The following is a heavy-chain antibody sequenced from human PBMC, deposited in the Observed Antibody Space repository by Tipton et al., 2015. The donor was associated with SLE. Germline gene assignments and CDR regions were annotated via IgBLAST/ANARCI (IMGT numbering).Heavy chain of an antibody. CDR3: AKGWLVDMVTSFDS. J-gene: IGHJ4*02. V-gene: IGHV3-23*01. Sequence: SLRLSCAASGFTFSHYAMSWVRQTPGKGLEWVSGLTGSGLTTFYAASVKGRFTISRDNSKNTLYLQMSSLRVEDTAVYYCAKGWLVDMVTSFDSWGQGTLVTVSS. CDR2: LTGSGLTT. CDR1: GFTFSHYA. D-gene: IGHD5-12*01.